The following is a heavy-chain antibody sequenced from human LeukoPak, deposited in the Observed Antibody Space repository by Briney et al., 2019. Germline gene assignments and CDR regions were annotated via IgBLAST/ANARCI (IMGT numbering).Heavy chain of an antibody. CDR3: AKRGNPAVGHHYLDV. J-gene: IGHJ6*03. Sequence: PGGSLLLSCAASGFTFSYYDMSWVRQAPGKGLEWVASITLSGGSTFYADSVKGRFTISRDNSKNTLYLQMNSLSAEDTAVYYCAKRGNPAVGHHYLDVWGKGTTVSVSS. D-gene: IGHD2-2*01. V-gene: IGHV3-23*01. CDR2: ITLSGGST. CDR1: GFTFSYYD.